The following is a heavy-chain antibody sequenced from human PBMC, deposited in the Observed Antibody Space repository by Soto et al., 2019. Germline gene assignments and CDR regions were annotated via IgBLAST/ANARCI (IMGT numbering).Heavy chain of an antibody. CDR2: IDPSDSYT. Sequence: VESLTISCKVSGYSFTNYFITWVLQMPGKGLEWMGRIDPSDSYTNYSPSFQGHVTISADTSISTAYLQWSSLKASDTAMYYCARHRLNTHDAFGIWGQGTMVTVSS. D-gene: IGHD3-16*01. V-gene: IGHV5-10-1*01. CDR3: ARHRLNTHDAFGI. J-gene: IGHJ3*02. CDR1: GYSFTNYF.